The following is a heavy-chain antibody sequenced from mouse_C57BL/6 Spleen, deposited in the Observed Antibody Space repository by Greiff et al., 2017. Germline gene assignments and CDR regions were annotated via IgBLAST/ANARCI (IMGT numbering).Heavy chain of an antibody. D-gene: IGHD4-1*01. Sequence: VQLQQSGPELVKPGASVKISCKASGYAFSSSWMNWVKQRPGKGLEWIGRIYPGDGDTNYNGKFKGKATLTADKSSSTAYMQLSSLTSEDSAVYFCARSGNGAYWGQGTLVTVSA. J-gene: IGHJ3*01. V-gene: IGHV1-82*01. CDR3: ARSGNGAY. CDR1: GYAFSSSW. CDR2: IYPGDGDT.